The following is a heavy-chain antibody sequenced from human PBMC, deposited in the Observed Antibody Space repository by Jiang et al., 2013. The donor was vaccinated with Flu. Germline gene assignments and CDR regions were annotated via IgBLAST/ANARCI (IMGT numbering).Heavy chain of an antibody. V-gene: IGHV3-21*01. D-gene: IGHD6-19*01. J-gene: IGHJ4*02. CDR2: ISSSSSYI. Sequence: GGSLRLSCAASGLTFSSYSMNWVRQAPGKGLEWVSSISSSSSYIYYADSVKGRFTISRDNAKNSLYLQMNSLRAEDTAVYYCARDMVAVAGTLDYWGQGTLVTVSS. CDR1: GLTFSSYS. CDR3: ARDMVAVAGTLDY.